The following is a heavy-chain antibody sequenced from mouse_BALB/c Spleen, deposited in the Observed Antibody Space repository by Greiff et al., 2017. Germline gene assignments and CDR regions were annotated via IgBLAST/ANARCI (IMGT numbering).Heavy chain of an antibody. D-gene: IGHD3-1*01. CDR2: INSNGGST. J-gene: IGHJ3*01. CDR3: ARDRAAVREVEFAY. Sequence: DVMLVESGGGLVQPGGSLKLSCAASGFTFSSYGMSWVRQTPDKRLELVATINSNGGSTYYPDSVKGRFTISRDNAKNTLYLQMSSLKSEDTAMYYCARDRAAVREVEFAYWGQGTLVTVSA. CDR1: GFTFSSYG. V-gene: IGHV5-6-3*01.